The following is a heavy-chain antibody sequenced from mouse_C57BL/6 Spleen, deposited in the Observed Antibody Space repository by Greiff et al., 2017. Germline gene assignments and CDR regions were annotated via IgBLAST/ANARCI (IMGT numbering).Heavy chain of an antibody. V-gene: IGHV1-82*01. J-gene: IGHJ4*01. Sequence: VKLMESGPELVKPGASVKISCKASGYAFSSSWMNWVKQRPGKGLEWIGRIYPGDGDTNYNGKFKGKATLTADKSSSTAYMQLSSLTSEDSAVYFCARGEIRYAMDYWGQGTSVTVSS. CDR1: GYAFSSSW. D-gene: IGHD1-1*01. CDR3: ARGEIRYAMDY. CDR2: IYPGDGDT.